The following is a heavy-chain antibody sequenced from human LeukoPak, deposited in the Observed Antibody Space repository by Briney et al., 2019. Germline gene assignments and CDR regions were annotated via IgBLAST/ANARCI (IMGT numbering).Heavy chain of an antibody. J-gene: IGHJ4*02. V-gene: IGHV5-51*01. CDR2: IYPGDSDT. D-gene: IGHD4-17*01. Sequence: GESLKISCKGSGYSFNTYWIGWVRQMPGKGLEWMGIIYPGDSDTRYSPSFQGQVTISADKSISTAYLQWSSLKASDTAMYYCARLDRGYGDYGALGYWGQGTLVTVSS. CDR1: GYSFNTYW. CDR3: ARLDRGYGDYGALGY.